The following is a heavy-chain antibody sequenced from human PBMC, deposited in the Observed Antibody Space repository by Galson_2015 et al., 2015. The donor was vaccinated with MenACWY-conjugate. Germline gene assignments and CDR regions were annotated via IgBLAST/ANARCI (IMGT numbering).Heavy chain of an antibody. Sequence: CALSGDSVSSNSVTWNWFRQSPSRGLEWLGRTYYRSQWYYEYAVSVRGRLTINPDTSKNQFSLQLNSVTPEDTAVYYCARGVAPASIPRFDYWGQGTLATVSS. CDR2: TYYRSQWYY. CDR3: ARGVAPASIPRFDY. D-gene: IGHD6-13*01. CDR1: GDSVSSNSVT. V-gene: IGHV6-1*01. J-gene: IGHJ4*02.